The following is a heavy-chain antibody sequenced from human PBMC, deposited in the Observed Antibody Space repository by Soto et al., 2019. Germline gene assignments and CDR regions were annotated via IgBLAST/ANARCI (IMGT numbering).Heavy chain of an antibody. J-gene: IGHJ5*02. V-gene: IGHV3-48*02. Sequence: QRDPCAAAELTCRSYAISRIRQTPGKGLEWVSTISGGSSTIHYADSVRGRFTISRDNAKNSLYLQMNSLRDADMAVYYWARGHGSGDQWWDPCCQGLLVSVFS. D-gene: IGHD2-15*01. CDR3: ARGHGSGDQWWDP. CDR1: ELTCRSYA. CDR2: ISGGSSTI.